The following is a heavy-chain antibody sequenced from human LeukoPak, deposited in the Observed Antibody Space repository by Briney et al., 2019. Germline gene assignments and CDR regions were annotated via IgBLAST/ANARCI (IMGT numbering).Heavy chain of an antibody. Sequence: LGGSLRLSCAASGFTFSSYGMHWVRQAPGKGLEWVAVIWYDGSNKYYADSVKGRFTISRDNSKNTLYLQMNSLRAEDTAVYYCASDRAGSRPYYFDYWGQGTLVTVSS. D-gene: IGHD6-19*01. CDR2: IWYDGSNK. J-gene: IGHJ4*02. V-gene: IGHV3-33*01. CDR3: ASDRAGSRPYYFDY. CDR1: GFTFSSYG.